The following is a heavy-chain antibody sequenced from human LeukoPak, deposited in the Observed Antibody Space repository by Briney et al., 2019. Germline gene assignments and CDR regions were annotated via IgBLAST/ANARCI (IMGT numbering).Heavy chain of an antibody. J-gene: IGHJ6*02. CDR3: ARHRVDPISHYYYYGMDV. CDR1: GGSISSYY. V-gene: IGHV4-59*08. CDR2: IYYSGST. Sequence: SETLSLTCTVSGGSISSYYWSWIRQPPGKGLEWIGYIYYSGSTNYNPSLKSRVTISVDTSKNQFSLKLSSVTAADTAVYYCARHRVDPISHYYYYGMDVWGQGTTVTVSS. D-gene: IGHD3-10*01.